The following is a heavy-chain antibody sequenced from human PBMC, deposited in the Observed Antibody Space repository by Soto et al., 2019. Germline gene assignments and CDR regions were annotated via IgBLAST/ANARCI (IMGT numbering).Heavy chain of an antibody. D-gene: IGHD1-7*01. CDR1: GGSISSSSYY. CDR3: AREWNYHGEGWFDP. CDR2: IDYSGST. Sequence: QLQLQESGPGLVKPSETLSLTCTVSGGSISSSSYYWGWVRQPPGKGLEWIGSIDYSGSTYYNPSFKSRVTIFVDTSNNQFSLRLNSVTAADTAVYYCAREWNYHGEGWFDPWGQGTLVTVSS. V-gene: IGHV4-39*02. J-gene: IGHJ5*02.